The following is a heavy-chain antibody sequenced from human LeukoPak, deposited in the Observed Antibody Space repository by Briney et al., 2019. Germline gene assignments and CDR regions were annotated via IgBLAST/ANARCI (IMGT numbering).Heavy chain of an antibody. J-gene: IGHJ4*02. Sequence: SVKVSCKASGYTFTGFYMHWVRQAPGQGLEWMGWINPNNGGTNYAQKFQGRVTMTRDTSISTAYMELSRLRSDDTAVYYCASGGLYTSSSWGAEDYWGQGTLVTVSS. CDR1: GYTFTGFY. CDR2: INPNNGGT. D-gene: IGHD6-6*01. V-gene: IGHV1-2*02. CDR3: ASGGLYTSSSWGAEDY.